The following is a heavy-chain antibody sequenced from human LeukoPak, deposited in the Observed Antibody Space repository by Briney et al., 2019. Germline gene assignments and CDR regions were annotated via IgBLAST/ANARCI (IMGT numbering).Heavy chain of an antibody. CDR1: GYTFTNHG. J-gene: IGHJ3*02. V-gene: IGHV1-18*01. D-gene: IGHD6-19*01. Sequence: ASVTVSFKASGYTFTNHGISWVRQAPGQGLEWMGWISPYNGNTNYAQRLQGRVTMTPDTSTSAVYMDLRSLRSDDTAVYYCARAGGWAREDYKADAFDIWGQGTMVTVSS. CDR3: ARAGGWAREDYKADAFDI. CDR2: ISPYNGNT.